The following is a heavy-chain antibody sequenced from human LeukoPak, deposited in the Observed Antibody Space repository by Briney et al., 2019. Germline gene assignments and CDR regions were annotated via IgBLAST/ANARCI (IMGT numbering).Heavy chain of an antibody. J-gene: IGHJ4*02. V-gene: IGHV3-23*01. D-gene: IGHD6-13*01. CDR3: ARGPLTEAAGTTWDS. CDR2: VSGSGGST. Sequence: GGSLRLSCAASGFTFSNYAMSWVRQSPRKGLEWVSAVSGSGGSTYYADSVRGRFTVSRDNSQITLYLQMNSLGAEDTAVYFCARGPLTEAAGTTWDSWGRGTLVTVSS. CDR1: GFTFSNYA.